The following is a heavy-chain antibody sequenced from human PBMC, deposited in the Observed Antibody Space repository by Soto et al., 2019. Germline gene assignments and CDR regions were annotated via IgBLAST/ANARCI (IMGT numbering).Heavy chain of an antibody. J-gene: IGHJ6*02. V-gene: IGHV1-18*04. CDR3: ARDRTITYSGNRYYYYGMDV. CDR2: ISAYNGNT. D-gene: IGHD6-13*01. CDR1: GYTFTSYG. Sequence: ASVKVSCKASGYTFTSYGISWVRQAPGQGLEWMGWISAYNGNTNYAQKLQGRVTMTTDTSTSTAYMELRSLRSDDTAVYYCARDRTITYSGNRYYYYGMDVWGQGTTVTVSS.